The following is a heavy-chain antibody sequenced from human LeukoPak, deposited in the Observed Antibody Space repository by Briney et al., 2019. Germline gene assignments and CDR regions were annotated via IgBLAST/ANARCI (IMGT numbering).Heavy chain of an antibody. J-gene: IGHJ4*02. V-gene: IGHV1-8*01. CDR3: ARGYSPTLRTTGNDF. CDR2: MNPYSGNT. Sequence: ASVKVSCKASGYTFTSYDINWVRQATGQGLEWMGWMNPYSGNTGYAQKFQGRVAMTRDTSINTAYLDFYSLRSEDTAVYYCARGYSPTLRTTGNDFWGQGTLVTVSS. CDR1: GYTFTSYD. D-gene: IGHD1-1*01.